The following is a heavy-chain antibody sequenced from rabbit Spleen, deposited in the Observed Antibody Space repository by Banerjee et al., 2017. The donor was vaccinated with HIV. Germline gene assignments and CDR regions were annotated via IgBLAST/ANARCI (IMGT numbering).Heavy chain of an antibody. J-gene: IGHJ4*01. CDR1: GFSFSEKEV. Sequence: QEQLEESGGGLVKPEGSLTLTCKASGFSFSEKEVMCWVRQAPGKGLEWIGCINTITGKTVYATWAKGRFTISRASSTTVFLQMTSLTAADTATYFCARGDDDIIGNDYPGAFNLWGPGTLVTVS. CDR2: INTITGKT. CDR3: ARGDDDIIGNDYPGAFNL. D-gene: IGHD7-1*01. V-gene: IGHV1S45*01.